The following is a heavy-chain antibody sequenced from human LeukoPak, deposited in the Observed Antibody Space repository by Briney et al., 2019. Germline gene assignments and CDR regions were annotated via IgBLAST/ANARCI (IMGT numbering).Heavy chain of an antibody. D-gene: IGHD3-22*01. CDR1: GFTFDDYA. V-gene: IGHV3-9*01. J-gene: IGHJ3*02. Sequence: GGSLRLSCAASGFTFDDYAMHWVRQAPGKGLEWVSGISWNSSSIGYADSVKGRFTISRDNAKNSLYLQMNSLRAEDTALYYCARESPYYYDSSGYSADAFDIWGQGTMVTVSS. CDR2: ISWNSSSI. CDR3: ARESPYYYDSSGYSADAFDI.